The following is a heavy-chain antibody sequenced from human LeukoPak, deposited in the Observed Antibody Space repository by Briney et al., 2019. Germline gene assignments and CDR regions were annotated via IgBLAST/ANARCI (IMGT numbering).Heavy chain of an antibody. J-gene: IGHJ4*02. Sequence: SGGSLRLSCAASGFTFSIYGMDWVRQAPGKGLEWVAVIWYDGSNKYYADSVKGRFTISRDNSKNTLYLQMSSLRAEDTAVYYCARDMYYDILTGYADFDYWGQGTLVTVSS. CDR1: GFTFSIYG. CDR3: ARDMYYDILTGYADFDY. D-gene: IGHD3-9*01. CDR2: IWYDGSNK. V-gene: IGHV3-33*01.